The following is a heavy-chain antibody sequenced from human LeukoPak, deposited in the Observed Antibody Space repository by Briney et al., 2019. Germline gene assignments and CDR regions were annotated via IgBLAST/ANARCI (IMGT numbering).Heavy chain of an antibody. Sequence: SVKVSCKASGGTFSSYAISWVRQAPGQGLEWMGGIIPIFGTANYAQKFQGRVTITTDESTSTAYMELSSLRSEDTAVYYCARSYCSSTSCYPTTPNWFDPWGQGTLVTVSS. CDR2: IIPIFGTA. V-gene: IGHV1-69*05. CDR3: ARSYCSSTSCYPTTPNWFDP. CDR1: GGTFSSYA. D-gene: IGHD2-2*01. J-gene: IGHJ5*02.